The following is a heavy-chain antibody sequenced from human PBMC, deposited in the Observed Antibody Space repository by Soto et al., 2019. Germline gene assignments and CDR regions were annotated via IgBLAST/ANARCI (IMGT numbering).Heavy chain of an antibody. CDR1: GGSISSSSYY. D-gene: IGHD5-12*01. Sequence: QLQLQESGPGLVKPSETLSLTCTVSGGSISSSSYYWGWIRQPPGKGLEWIGSIYYSGSTYYNPYLKSRVTISVDTSKNQFSLKLSSVTAADTAVYYCARRRRDGYNREIYYFDYWGQGTLVTVSS. J-gene: IGHJ4*02. CDR2: IYYSGST. CDR3: ARRRRDGYNREIYYFDY. V-gene: IGHV4-39*01.